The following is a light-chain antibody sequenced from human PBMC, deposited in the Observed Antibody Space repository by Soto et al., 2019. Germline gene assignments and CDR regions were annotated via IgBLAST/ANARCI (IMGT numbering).Light chain of an antibody. CDR1: QSVSTN. J-gene: IGKJ1*01. V-gene: IGKV3-15*01. Sequence: EIVMTQPPVTLSVSPGERATLSCRASQSVSTNLAWYQQKPGQAPRRLIYAGSNRATGIPASFSGGGSGTEFTLTISSLQSEDFAVYYCQQYAKWPWTFGQGTKVDIK. CDR2: AGS. CDR3: QQYAKWPWT.